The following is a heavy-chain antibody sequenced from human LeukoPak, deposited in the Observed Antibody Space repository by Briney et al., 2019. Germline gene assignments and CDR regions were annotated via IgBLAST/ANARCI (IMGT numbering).Heavy chain of an antibody. Sequence: PGGSLRLSCAASGFTFSSYSMNWVRQAPGKGLEWVSSISSSSSYIYYADSVKGRFTISRDNAKNSLYLQMNSLRAEDTAVYYCARAQIVSGQQQLVSGRGPFDYWGQGTLVTVSS. CDR3: ARAQIVSGQQQLVSGRGPFDY. CDR1: GFTFSSYS. CDR2: ISSSSSYI. D-gene: IGHD6-13*01. J-gene: IGHJ4*02. V-gene: IGHV3-21*01.